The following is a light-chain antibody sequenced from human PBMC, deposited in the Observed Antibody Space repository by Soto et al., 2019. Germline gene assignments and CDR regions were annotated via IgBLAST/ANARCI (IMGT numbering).Light chain of an antibody. CDR3: QQYGRTPPFT. CDR1: QSVDSRY. CDR2: GTS. Sequence: EIVLTQSPGTLSLSPGERATLSCRASQSVDSRYLAWYQHKPGQAPRLLIYGTSSSATGIPDRFSGSGSGTDFTLTISRLEPEDFALYYCQQYGRTPPFTFGPGTKVDIK. V-gene: IGKV3-20*01. J-gene: IGKJ3*01.